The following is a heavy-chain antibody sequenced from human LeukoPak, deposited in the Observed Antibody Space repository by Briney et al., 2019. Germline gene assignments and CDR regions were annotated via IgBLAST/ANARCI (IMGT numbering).Heavy chain of an antibody. CDR1: GFTFSSYS. V-gene: IGHV3-21*01. Sequence: PGGSLRLSCAASGFTFSSYSMTWVRQAPGKGLEWVSSISSSSSYIYYADSVKGRFTISRDNAKNSLYLQMNSLRAEDTAVYYCARGVVVPAAMGTANNWFDPWGQGTLVTVSS. D-gene: IGHD2-2*01. CDR2: ISSSSSYI. CDR3: ARGVVVPAAMGTANNWFDP. J-gene: IGHJ5*02.